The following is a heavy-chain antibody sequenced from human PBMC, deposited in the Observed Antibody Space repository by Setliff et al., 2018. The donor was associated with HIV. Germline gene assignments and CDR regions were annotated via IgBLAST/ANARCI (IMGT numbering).Heavy chain of an antibody. CDR1: GYSLTDFY. J-gene: IGHJ4*02. CDR2: ITPNSGGT. D-gene: IGHD3-3*01. Sequence: GASVKVSCKASGYSLTDFYIHWVRQAPGQGLEWMGWITPNSGGTEYAGKFQGRGTLTRDTSINTAYMEVTRLTSDDTAVYYCAGVSSQFSEWRKDYFEYWGRGSLVTVSS. CDR3: AGVSSQFSEWRKDYFEY. V-gene: IGHV1-2*02.